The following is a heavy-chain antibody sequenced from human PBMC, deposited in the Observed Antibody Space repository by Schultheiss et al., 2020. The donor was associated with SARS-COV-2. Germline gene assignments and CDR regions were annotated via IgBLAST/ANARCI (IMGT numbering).Heavy chain of an antibody. CDR1: GGSFSGYY. V-gene: IGHV4-34*01. CDR2: INHSGST. D-gene: IGHD3-3*01. CDR3: ARVRQDFLEWLLVFDY. J-gene: IGHJ4*02. Sequence: SQTLSLTCAVYGGSFSGYYWSWIRQPPGKGLEWIGEINHSGSTNYNPSLKSRVTISVDTSKNQFSLKLSSVTAADTAVYYCARVRQDFLEWLLVFDYWGQGTLGTVSS.